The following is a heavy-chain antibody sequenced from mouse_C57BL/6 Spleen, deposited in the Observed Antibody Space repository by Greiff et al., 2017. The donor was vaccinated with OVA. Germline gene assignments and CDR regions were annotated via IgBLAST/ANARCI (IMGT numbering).Heavy chain of an antibody. CDR1: GFTFSDYY. D-gene: IGHD2-5*01. Sequence: VQLKESEGGLVQPGSSMKLSCTASGFTFSDYYMAWVRQVPEKGLEWVANINYDGSSTYYLDSLKSRFIISRDNAKNILYLQMSSLKSEDTATYYCARAAYYSNYVDFDYWGQGTTLTVSS. CDR3: ARAAYYSNYVDFDY. J-gene: IGHJ2*01. CDR2: INYDGSST. V-gene: IGHV5-16*01.